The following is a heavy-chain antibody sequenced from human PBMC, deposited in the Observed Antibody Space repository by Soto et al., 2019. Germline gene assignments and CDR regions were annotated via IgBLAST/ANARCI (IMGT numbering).Heavy chain of an antibody. D-gene: IGHD6-19*01. CDR1: GYSFTDYY. V-gene: IGHV1-2*02. CDR3: ARGVAVSNTVWFDP. CDR2: FNTKTGDT. J-gene: IGHJ5*02. Sequence: ASVKVSCKASGYSFTDYYIHWERQAPGQGLEWMGWFNTKTGDTVYAQKFQGRITMTRDTSIGTAYMELTRLRPDDATLYYCARGVAVSNTVWFDPWGQGTLVTVSS.